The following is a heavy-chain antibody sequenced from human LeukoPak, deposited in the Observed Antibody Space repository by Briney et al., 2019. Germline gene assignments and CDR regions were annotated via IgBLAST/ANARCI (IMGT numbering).Heavy chain of an antibody. D-gene: IGHD5-18*01. Sequence: SETLSLTCTVSGGPISSSSYYWGWIRQPPGKGLEWIGSIYYSGSTYYNPSLKSRVTISVDTSKNQFSLKLSSVTAADTAVYYCARGTSGYSYGYRYYYYYYMDVWGKGTTVTVSS. V-gene: IGHV4-39*01. CDR1: GGPISSSSYY. CDR3: ARGTSGYSYGYRYYYYYYMDV. CDR2: IYYSGST. J-gene: IGHJ6*03.